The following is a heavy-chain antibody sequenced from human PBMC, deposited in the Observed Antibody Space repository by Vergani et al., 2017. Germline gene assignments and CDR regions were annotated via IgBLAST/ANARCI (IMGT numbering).Heavy chain of an antibody. Sequence: QVQLQASGPGLVKPSETLSLICAVSGYSISSGYYWGWIRQPPGKGLEWIGSIYHSGSTYYNPSLKSRVTISVDPSKNQFSLKLSSVTAADTAVYYCARHYGSGSYSSHFDYWGQGTLVTVSS. CDR2: IYHSGST. J-gene: IGHJ4*02. D-gene: IGHD3-10*01. CDR1: GYSISSGYY. CDR3: ARHYGSGSYSSHFDY. V-gene: IGHV4-38-2*01.